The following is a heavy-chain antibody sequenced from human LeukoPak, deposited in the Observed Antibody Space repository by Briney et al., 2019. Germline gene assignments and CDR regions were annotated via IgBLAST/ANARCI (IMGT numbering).Heavy chain of an antibody. J-gene: IGHJ4*02. Sequence: GGSLRLSCAASGFTFSNYEMNWVRQAPGKGLEWVSYISRSSGSSVYYADSVKGRFTISRDNAKNSLYLQMNSLRAEDTAVYYCARDSSGWYYFDYWGQGILVTVSS. V-gene: IGHV3-48*03. CDR2: ISRSSGSSV. CDR1: GFTFSNYE. CDR3: ARDSSGWYYFDY. D-gene: IGHD6-19*01.